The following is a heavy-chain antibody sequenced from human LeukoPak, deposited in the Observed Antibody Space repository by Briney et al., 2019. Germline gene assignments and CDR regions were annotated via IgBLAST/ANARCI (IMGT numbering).Heavy chain of an antibody. CDR2: IYSGGST. J-gene: IGHJ4*02. D-gene: IGHD1-26*01. CDR3: ARLRGGSLDY. V-gene: IGHV3-53*01. CDR1: GFTVSSNY. Sequence: PGGSLRLSCAASGFTVSSNYMSWVRQAPGKGLEWVSVIYSGGSTYYADSVKGRFTISRDNAKNSLYLQMNSLRAEDTAVYYCARLRGGSLDYWGQGTLVTVSS.